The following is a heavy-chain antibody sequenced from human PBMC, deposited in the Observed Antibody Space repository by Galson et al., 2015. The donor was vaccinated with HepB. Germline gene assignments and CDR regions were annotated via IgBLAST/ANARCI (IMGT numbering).Heavy chain of an antibody. CDR3: ASPSVVTRYCYYYGMDV. D-gene: IGHD2-21*02. V-gene: IGHV1-69*02. J-gene: IGHJ6*02. CDR2: IIPILGIA. Sequence: SVKVSCKASGGTFSSYTISWVRQAPGQGLEWMGRIIPILGIANYAQKFQGRVTITADKSTSTAYMELSSLRSEDTAVYYCASPSVVTRYCYYYGMDVWGQGTTVTVSS. CDR1: GGTFSSYT.